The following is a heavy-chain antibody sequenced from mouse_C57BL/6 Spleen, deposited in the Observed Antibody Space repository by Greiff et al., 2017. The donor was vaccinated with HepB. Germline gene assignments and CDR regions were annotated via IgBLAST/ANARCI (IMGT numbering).Heavy chain of an antibody. V-gene: IGHV1-19*01. Sequence: VQLQQSGPVLVKPGASVKMSCKASGYTFTDYYMNWVKQSHGKSLEWIGVINPYNGGTSYNQKFKGKATLTVDKSSSTAYMELNSLTSEDSAVYYCARPNSYAMDYWGQGTSVTVSS. CDR2: INPYNGGT. D-gene: IGHD4-1*01. CDR1: GYTFTDYY. J-gene: IGHJ4*01. CDR3: ARPNSYAMDY.